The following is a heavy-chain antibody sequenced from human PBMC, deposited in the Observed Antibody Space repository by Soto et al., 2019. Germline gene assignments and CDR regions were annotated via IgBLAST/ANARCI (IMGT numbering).Heavy chain of an antibody. Sequence: QVHLQESGPGLVKPSGTLSLTCAVSGGSISTNQWWNWVRQAPGKGLEWIGEIFHVGSTNYNPSLKSRVIISVVKSKNQFSLNLSSVTAADTAVYYCARLQPDTSGYYFDHWGQGALVTVSS. D-gene: IGHD3-3*01. J-gene: IGHJ4*02. CDR3: ARLQPDTSGYYFDH. CDR2: IFHVGST. V-gene: IGHV4-4*02. CDR1: GGSISTNQW.